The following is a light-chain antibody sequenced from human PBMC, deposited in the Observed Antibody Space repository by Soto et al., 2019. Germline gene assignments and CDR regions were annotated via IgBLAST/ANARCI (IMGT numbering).Light chain of an antibody. V-gene: IGKV4-1*01. J-gene: IGKJ1*01. CDR2: WAS. CDR3: QRNYSTPRT. CDR1: QSVLYSSNNKNY. Sequence: DIVMTQSPDSLAVSLGERATINCKSSQSVLYSSNNKNYLAWYQQKPRQPPKLLISWASTRESGVPERFSGSGAADDFNLTSSSLQAEDVGVYYCQRNYSTPRTFGQGTKVEIK.